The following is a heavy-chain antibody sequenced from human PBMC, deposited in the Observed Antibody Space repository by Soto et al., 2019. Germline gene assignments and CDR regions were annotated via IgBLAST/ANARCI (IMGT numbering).Heavy chain of an antibody. Sequence: GGSLRLSCAASGFTVSSNYMSWVRQAPGKGLEWVSVIYSGGSTYYADSVKGRFTISRDNSKNTLYLQMNSLRAEDTAVYYCARELFSHAFDIWGQGTMVTVSS. CDR2: IYSGGST. D-gene: IGHD3-10*01. CDR1: GFTVSSNY. J-gene: IGHJ3*02. CDR3: ARELFSHAFDI. V-gene: IGHV3-53*01.